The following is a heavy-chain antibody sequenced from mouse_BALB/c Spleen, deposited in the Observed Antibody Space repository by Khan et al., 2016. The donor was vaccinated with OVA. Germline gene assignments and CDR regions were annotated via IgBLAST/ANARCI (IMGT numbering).Heavy chain of an antibody. Sequence: QVQLQQSGAELMKPGASVKLSCKATGYTFSSYWIYWLKQRPGHGLEWIGAILPGSGSTNYHDKFKGKATFTADTSSNTVYLQVSSLTSEDFAVYYCARGGYGGFAYWGQGTLVTVSS. D-gene: IGHD2-2*01. J-gene: IGHJ3*01. CDR1: GYTFSSYW. CDR2: ILPGSGST. V-gene: IGHV1-9*01. CDR3: ARGGYGGFAY.